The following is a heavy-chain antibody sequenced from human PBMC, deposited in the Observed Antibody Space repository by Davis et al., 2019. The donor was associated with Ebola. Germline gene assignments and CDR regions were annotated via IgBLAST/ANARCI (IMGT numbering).Heavy chain of an antibody. CDR1: AGTFISYA. V-gene: IGHV1-69*13. CDR3: AREKFGTFDY. Sequence: SVQVSCNASAGTFISYAISWVRQPPEQGLEWMGGIIPIFGTANYAQKFQGRVTITADESTSTAYMELSSLRSEDTAVYYCAREKFGTFDYWGQGTLVTVSS. CDR2: IIPIFGTA. J-gene: IGHJ4*02. D-gene: IGHD6-13*01.